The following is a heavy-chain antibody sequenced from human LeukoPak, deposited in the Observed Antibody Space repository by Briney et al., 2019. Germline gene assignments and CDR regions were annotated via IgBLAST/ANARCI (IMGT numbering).Heavy chain of an antibody. CDR2: IYSGGSI. V-gene: IGHV3-53*01. D-gene: IGHD3-22*01. Sequence: PGGSLRLSCAASGFTVSSNYMSWVRQAPGKGLEWVSVIYSGGSIYYADSVKGRFTISRDHSKNTLYLQMNSLRAEDTAVYYCARDGLRSIGYFDYWGQGTLVTVSS. J-gene: IGHJ4*02. CDR1: GFTVSSNY. CDR3: ARDGLRSIGYFDY.